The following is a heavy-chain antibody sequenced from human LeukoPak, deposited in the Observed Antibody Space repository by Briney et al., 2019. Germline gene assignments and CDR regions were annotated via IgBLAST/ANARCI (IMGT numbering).Heavy chain of an antibody. CDR3: AREYSSGALYYYYYMDV. Sequence: SETLSLTCAVSGASISSTYWWSWVRQPPGKGLEWIGEIYHSGSTNYNPSLKSRVTISVDKSKNQFSLKLSSVTAADTAVYYCAREYSSGALYYYYYMDVWGKGTTVTVSS. D-gene: IGHD6-19*01. CDR1: GASISSTYW. CDR2: IYHSGST. V-gene: IGHV4-4*02. J-gene: IGHJ6*03.